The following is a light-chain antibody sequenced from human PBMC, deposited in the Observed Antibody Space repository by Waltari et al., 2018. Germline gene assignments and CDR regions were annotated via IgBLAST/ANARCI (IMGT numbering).Light chain of an antibody. J-gene: IGKJ2*01. Sequence: EIVLTQSPATLSLSPGERATLSCRASQSVSSYLAWYQQKPGRAPRLLIYDASNRATGIPARFSGNRSGTDFTLTISSLEPEDFAVYYCQQRSNWPPVYTFGQGTKLEIK. CDR2: DAS. CDR3: QQRSNWPPVYT. V-gene: IGKV3-11*01. CDR1: QSVSSY.